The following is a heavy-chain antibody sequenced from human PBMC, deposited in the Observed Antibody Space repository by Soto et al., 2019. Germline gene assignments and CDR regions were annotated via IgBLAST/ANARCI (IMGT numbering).Heavy chain of an antibody. Sequence: SETLSLTCTVSGGSISSYYWSWIRQPPGKGLEWIGYIYYSGSTNYNPSLKSRVTISVDTSKNQFSLKLSSVTAADTAVYHCAFGNLSYYFDFWGQGTPVTVSS. CDR2: IYYSGST. CDR3: AFGNLSYYFDF. V-gene: IGHV4-59*01. D-gene: IGHD3-16*01. CDR1: GGSISSYY. J-gene: IGHJ4*02.